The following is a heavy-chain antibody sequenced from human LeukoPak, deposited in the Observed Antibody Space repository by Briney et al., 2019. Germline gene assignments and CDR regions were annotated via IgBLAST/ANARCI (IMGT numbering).Heavy chain of an antibody. D-gene: IGHD3-10*01. CDR1: GYTFTGYY. J-gene: IGHJ4*02. CDR2: INPNSGGT. CDR3: ATQFGELLSFDY. V-gene: IGHV1-2*04. Sequence: ASVKVPCKASGYTFTGYYMHWVRQAPGQGLEWMGWINPNSGGTNYAQKFQGWVTMTRDTSISTAYMELSRLRSDDMAVYYCATQFGELLSFDYWGQGTLVTVSS.